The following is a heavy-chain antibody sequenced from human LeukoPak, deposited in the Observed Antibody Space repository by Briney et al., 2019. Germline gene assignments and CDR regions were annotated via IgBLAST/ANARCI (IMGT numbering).Heavy chain of an antibody. CDR3: ARESSGWYGSDY. D-gene: IGHD6-19*01. Sequence: GGSLRLSCAASGFTFSSYWMSWVRQAPGKGLEWVAVISYDGSNKYYADSVKGRFTISRDNSKNTLYLQMNSLRAEDTAVYYCARESSGWYGSDYWGQGTLVTVSS. CDR2: ISYDGSNK. CDR1: GFTFSSYW. V-gene: IGHV3-30*03. J-gene: IGHJ4*02.